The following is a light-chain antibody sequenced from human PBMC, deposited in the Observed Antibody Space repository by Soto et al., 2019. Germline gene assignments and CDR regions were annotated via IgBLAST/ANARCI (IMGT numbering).Light chain of an antibody. J-gene: IGLJ2*01. CDR2: DVS. CDR3: SSFTSSDTLVV. CDR1: SSDVGGYNF. V-gene: IGLV2-14*03. Sequence: QSALTQPASVSGSPGQSITISCTGTSSDVGGYNFVSWYQHHPAKAPKLMIYDVSNRPSGVSNRFSGSKSGNTASLTISGLQAEDEAHYYCSSFTSSDTLVVFGGGTKVTAL.